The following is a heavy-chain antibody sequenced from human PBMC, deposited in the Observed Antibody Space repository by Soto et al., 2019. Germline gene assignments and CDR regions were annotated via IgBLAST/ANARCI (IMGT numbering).Heavy chain of an antibody. CDR2: INHSGNT. Sequence: SETLPLTWAVYGGSFSGYYWSWIRQPTGKGLEWIGEINHSGNTNYNPSLKSRVTISVDKSKNQFSLKLSSVTAADTAVYYCASQGLPYFDWSPTPLYYMDVWGKGTTVTVSS. D-gene: IGHD3-9*01. CDR3: ASQGLPYFDWSPTPLYYMDV. J-gene: IGHJ6*03. V-gene: IGHV4-34*01. CDR1: GGSFSGYY.